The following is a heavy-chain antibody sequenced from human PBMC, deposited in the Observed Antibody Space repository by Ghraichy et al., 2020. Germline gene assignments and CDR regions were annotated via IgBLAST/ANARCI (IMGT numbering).Heavy chain of an antibody. D-gene: IGHD2-15*01. CDR1: RFTFSSYW. CDR3: ARDSLGYCSGGSCQYYYYYGMDV. Sequence: GGSLRLSCAASRFTFSSYWMSWVRQAPGKGLEWVANIKQDGSEKYYVDSVKGRFTISRDNAKNSLYLQMNSLRAEDTAVYYCARDSLGYCSGGSCQYYYYYGMDVWGQGTTVTVSS. CDR2: IKQDGSEK. V-gene: IGHV3-7*01. J-gene: IGHJ6*02.